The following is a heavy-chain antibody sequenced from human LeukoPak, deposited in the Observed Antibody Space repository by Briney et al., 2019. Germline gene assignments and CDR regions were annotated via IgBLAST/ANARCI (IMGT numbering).Heavy chain of an antibody. CDR1: GFTFSSFE. J-gene: IGHJ4*02. CDR2: ISTSGAST. D-gene: IGHD5-18*01. Sequence: GGSPRLSCAASGFTFSSFEMNWVRQAPGKGLEWISYISTSGASTYYADSVKGRFTVSRDNAKNSMFLRMDTLRAEDTAVYYCARERGYNYGYSGYYDQWGQGILVTVSS. CDR3: ARERGYNYGYSGYYDQ. V-gene: IGHV3-48*03.